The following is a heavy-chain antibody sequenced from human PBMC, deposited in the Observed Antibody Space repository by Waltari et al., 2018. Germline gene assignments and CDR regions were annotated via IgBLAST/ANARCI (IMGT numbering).Heavy chain of an antibody. D-gene: IGHD7-27*01. Sequence: EVQLLESGGGLVQPGGSLRLSCAASGFTFSTYVMNWVRQAPGKGLEWVSSISDAGGIINYADSVKGRFIISRDNSKNTLYLQMNSLRVDDTAVYYCARGSGVDSRGQGTLVTISS. CDR3: ARGSGVDS. CDR1: GFTFSTYV. CDR2: ISDAGGII. V-gene: IGHV3-23*01. J-gene: IGHJ4*02.